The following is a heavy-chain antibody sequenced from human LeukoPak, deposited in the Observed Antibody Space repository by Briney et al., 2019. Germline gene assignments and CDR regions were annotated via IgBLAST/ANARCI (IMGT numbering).Heavy chain of an antibody. CDR2: INHSGST. V-gene: IGHV4-34*01. Sequence: SETLSLTCAVYGGSFSGYYWSWIRQPPGKGLEWIGEINHSGSTNYNPSLKSRVTISVDTSKNQFSLKLSSVTAADTAVYYCARRSQWLPRFDYWGQGTLVTVSS. J-gene: IGHJ4*02. D-gene: IGHD6-19*01. CDR1: GGSFSGYY. CDR3: ARRSQWLPRFDY.